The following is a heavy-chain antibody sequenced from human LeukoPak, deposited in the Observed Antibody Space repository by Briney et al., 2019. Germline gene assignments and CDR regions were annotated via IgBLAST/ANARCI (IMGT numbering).Heavy chain of an antibody. CDR3: AREADPLGIAVAATDNTRDY. J-gene: IGHJ4*02. D-gene: IGHD6-19*01. Sequence: PSETLSLTCTVSGGSVSSGAYYWSWIRQYPGKGLEWIGYIYYSGSTYYNPSLKSRVTISLDTSKNQFSLKLSSVTAADTAVYYCAREADPLGIAVAATDNTRDYWGQRTLVTVSS. V-gene: IGHV4-31*03. CDR2: IYYSGST. CDR1: GGSVSSGAYY.